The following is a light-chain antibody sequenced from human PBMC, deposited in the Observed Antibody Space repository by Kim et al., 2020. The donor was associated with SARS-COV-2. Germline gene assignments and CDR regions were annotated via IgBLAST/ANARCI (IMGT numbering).Light chain of an antibody. J-gene: IGKJ2*01. CDR2: AAS. Sequence: DIQMTQSPSTMSASVGDRVTITFRASQGISNYLAWFQQKPEKAPKRLIYAASNLQSGVTSRFSGSVSGTEYTLTINSLQPADFATYDRLLHGSYPYTCGQGTKRDI. CDR1: QGISNY. CDR3: LLHGSYPYT. V-gene: IGKV1-17*03.